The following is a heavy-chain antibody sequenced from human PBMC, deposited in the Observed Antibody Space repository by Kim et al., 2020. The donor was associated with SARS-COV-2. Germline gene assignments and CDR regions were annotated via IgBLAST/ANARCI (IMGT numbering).Heavy chain of an antibody. CDR3: ARGGGSYLWWFDP. D-gene: IGHD1-26*01. Sequence: YADSVNGRFTISRYNSKNTLYLQMNSLGAEDTAVYYCARGGGSYLWWFDPWGQGTLVTVSS. V-gene: IGHV3-30*01. J-gene: IGHJ5*02.